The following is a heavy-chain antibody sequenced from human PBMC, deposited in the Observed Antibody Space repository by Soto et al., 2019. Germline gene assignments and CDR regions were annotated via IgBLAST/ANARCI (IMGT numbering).Heavy chain of an antibody. CDR2: TSSSGSTI. D-gene: IGHD3-22*01. CDR3: ARHRSGSPLRYAFDI. V-gene: IGHV3-11*01. J-gene: IGHJ3*02. CDR1: GFTFSDYY. Sequence: PGGSLRLSCAASGFTFSDYYMSWIRQAPGKGLEWVSYTSSSGSTIYYADSVKGRFTISRDNAKNSLYLQMNSLRAEDTAVYYCARHRSGSPLRYAFDIWGQGTMVTVSS.